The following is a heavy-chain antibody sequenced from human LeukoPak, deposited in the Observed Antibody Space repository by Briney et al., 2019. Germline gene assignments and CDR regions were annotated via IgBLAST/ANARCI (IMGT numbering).Heavy chain of an antibody. CDR1: GGSISSGDYY. Sequence: SQTLSLTCTVSGGSISSGDYYWSWIRQPPGKGLEWIGYIYYSGSTYYNPSLKSRVTISVDTSKNQFSLKLSSVTAADTAVYYCARDLPPYYGSGSYVYYYYGMDVWGKGTTVTVSS. J-gene: IGHJ6*04. D-gene: IGHD3-10*01. CDR2: IYYSGST. CDR3: ARDLPPYYGSGSYVYYYYGMDV. V-gene: IGHV4-30-4*01.